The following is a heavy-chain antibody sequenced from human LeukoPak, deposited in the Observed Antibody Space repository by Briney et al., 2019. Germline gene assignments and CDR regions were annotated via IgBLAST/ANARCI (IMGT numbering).Heavy chain of an antibody. D-gene: IGHD3-16*02. CDR2: ISSNGDST. CDR1: GFTFTIYA. Sequence: PGGSLRLSCSASGFTFTIYAMHWARQAPGKGLEYVSAISSNGDSTYYADSVKGRFTISRDNSKNTLYLQMSSLRPEDTAVYYCVKLRYDYVWGSYLGYWGQGTLVTVSS. CDR3: VKLRYDYVWGSYLGY. V-gene: IGHV3-64D*06. J-gene: IGHJ4*02.